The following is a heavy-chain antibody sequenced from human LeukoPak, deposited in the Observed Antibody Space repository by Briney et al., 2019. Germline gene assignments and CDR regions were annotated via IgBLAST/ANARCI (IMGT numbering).Heavy chain of an antibody. J-gene: IGHJ3*02. CDR1: GYTFTDYY. CDR3: ARRSGSYFAFDI. V-gene: IGHV1-2*02. D-gene: IGHD1-26*01. Sequence: ASVKVSCKASGYTFTDYYMHWVRQAPGQGLEWMGWINPSSGGTNYAQKFQGRVTVTRDTSISTAYMELSSLRSEDTAVYYCARRSGSYFAFDIWGQGTMVTVSS. CDR2: INPSSGGT.